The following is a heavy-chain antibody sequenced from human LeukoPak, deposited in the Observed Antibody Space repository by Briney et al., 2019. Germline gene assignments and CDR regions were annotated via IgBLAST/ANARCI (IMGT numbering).Heavy chain of an antibody. CDR2: IDNDGSDT. CDR1: GFTFNTYW. J-gene: IGHJ3*02. Sequence: GGSLRLSCAAPGFTFNTYWLHWVRQAPGKGLVWVSRIDNDGSDTIYADSVKGRFTISRDNAKSTLYLQMNSLKAEDTAVYYCARGGYLHGFDIWGQGTMVTVSS. CDR3: ARGGYLHGFDI. D-gene: IGHD2-15*01. V-gene: IGHV3-74*01.